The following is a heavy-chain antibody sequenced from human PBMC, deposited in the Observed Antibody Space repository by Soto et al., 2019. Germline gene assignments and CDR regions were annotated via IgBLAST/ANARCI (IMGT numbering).Heavy chain of an antibody. CDR2: INAYNGDT. Sequence: ASVKVSCKASGYTFSSYGISWVRQAPGQGLEWMGWINAYNGDTNYAQKLQGRVTMTTDTSTSTAYMELRSLRSDDTAVYFCARERGYQMVRYDYWGQGTLVTVSS. CDR3: ARERGYQMVRYDY. V-gene: IGHV1-18*01. CDR1: GYTFSSYG. D-gene: IGHD6-13*01. J-gene: IGHJ4*02.